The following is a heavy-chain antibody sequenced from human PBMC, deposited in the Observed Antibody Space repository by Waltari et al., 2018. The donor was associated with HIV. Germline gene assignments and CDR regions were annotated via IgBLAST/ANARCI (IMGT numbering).Heavy chain of an antibody. CDR1: GFSFGGYD. D-gene: IGHD6-13*01. J-gene: IGHJ4*02. V-gene: IGHV3-30*03. CDR2: ISFEGAKK. CDR3: ARDLTYSSTWPSY. Sequence: QVRLVESGGGVVQPGRSLRLSCEDSGFSFGGYDMHWVRQTPDKGLEWVAGISFEGAKKNYIDSVKGRFTVSRDNSKNTMYLQMNNLRPDDTAVYYCARDLTYSSTWPSYWGQGTLVTVSS.